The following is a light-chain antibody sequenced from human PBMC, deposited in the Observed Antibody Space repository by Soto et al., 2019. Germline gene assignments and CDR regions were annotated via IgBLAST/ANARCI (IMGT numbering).Light chain of an antibody. J-gene: IGKJ1*01. CDR2: GAS. CDR1: QSVDSN. Sequence: EIVVTQSPATLSVSPGERATLSCRASQSVDSNLAWYQQKPGQAPRLLIYGASTRATGIPARLSGSGSGTVFTLTISSLQSEDFAVCYCQPFNNWPPWTFGQGTKVEIK. V-gene: IGKV3-15*01. CDR3: QPFNNWPPWT.